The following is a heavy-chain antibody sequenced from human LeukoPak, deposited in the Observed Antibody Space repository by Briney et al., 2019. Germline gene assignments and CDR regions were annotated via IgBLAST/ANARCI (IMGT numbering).Heavy chain of an antibody. CDR1: GGSISSGTYY. Sequence: SETLSLTXTVSGGSISSGTYYWSCIRQPAGKGLEWIGCIYTSGNTNYNPSLKSRVTISVDTSKNQFSLKLSSVIAADTAVYYCATDRDCGGDCYTFDYWGQGTLVTVSS. CDR2: IYTSGNT. D-gene: IGHD2-21*02. CDR3: ATDRDCGGDCYTFDY. V-gene: IGHV4-61*02. J-gene: IGHJ4*02.